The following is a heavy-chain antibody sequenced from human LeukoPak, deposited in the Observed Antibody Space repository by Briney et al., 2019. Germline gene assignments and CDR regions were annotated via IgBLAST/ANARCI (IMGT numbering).Heavy chain of an antibody. D-gene: IGHD5-12*01. CDR1: GFTFSSYA. V-gene: IGHV3-23*01. CDR3: AKASSGYDSHYYYGLDV. J-gene: IGHJ6*02. Sequence: GGSLRLSCAASGFTFSSYAMSWVRQAPGKGLEWVSAISGSGGSSYYADSVKGRFTISRDNSKNTLYLQMNSLRAEDTAVYYCAKASSGYDSHYYYGLDVWGQGTTVTVSS. CDR2: ISGSGGSS.